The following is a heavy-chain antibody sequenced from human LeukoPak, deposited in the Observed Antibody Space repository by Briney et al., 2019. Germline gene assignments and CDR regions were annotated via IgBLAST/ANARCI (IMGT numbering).Heavy chain of an antibody. Sequence: GGSLRLSCAASGFRFSISWMTWVRQAPGKGLEWVASIKEDGSDKYYVDSVKGRFTISRDNAKNSLCLQMNSLRAEDTAVYYCARDQRASPAASDSWGQGTLVTVSS. CDR1: GFRFSISW. CDR3: ARDQRASPAASDS. J-gene: IGHJ4*02. V-gene: IGHV3-7*01. CDR2: IKEDGSDK. D-gene: IGHD2-15*01.